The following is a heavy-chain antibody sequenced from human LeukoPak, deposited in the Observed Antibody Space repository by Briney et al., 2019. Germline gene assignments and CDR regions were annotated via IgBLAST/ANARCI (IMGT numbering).Heavy chain of an antibody. CDR2: IYYSGST. CDR1: GGSISSSSYY. D-gene: IGHD3-16*02. Sequence: SKTLSLTCTVCGGSISSSSYYWGWIRQPPGKGLEWIGSIYYSGSTYYNPSLKSRVTISVDTSKNQFSLKLSSVTAADTAVYYCARDSDYVWGSYRFVATYFDYWGQGTLVTVSS. CDR3: ARDSDYVWGSYRFVATYFDY. V-gene: IGHV4-39*07. J-gene: IGHJ4*02.